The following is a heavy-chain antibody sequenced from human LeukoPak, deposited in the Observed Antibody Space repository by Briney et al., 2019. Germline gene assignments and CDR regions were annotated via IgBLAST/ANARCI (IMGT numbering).Heavy chain of an antibody. J-gene: IGHJ4*02. CDR3: AKDYCSGGACYFFDD. D-gene: IGHD2-15*01. CDR2: ISSGGGST. CDR1: GFTFSSYA. Sequence: GGSLRLSCAASGFTFSSYAMSWVRQAPGKGLEWVSTISSGGGSTYYADSVKGRFTISRDDSKNTLYLQLNSLRAEDTAAYYCAKDYCSGGACYFFDDWGQGTLVTVSS. V-gene: IGHV3-23*01.